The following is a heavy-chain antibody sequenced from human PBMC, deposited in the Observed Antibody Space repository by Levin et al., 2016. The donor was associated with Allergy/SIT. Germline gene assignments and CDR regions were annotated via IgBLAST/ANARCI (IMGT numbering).Heavy chain of an antibody. J-gene: IGHJ4*02. CDR2: LSGSTV. D-gene: IGHD1-26*01. V-gene: IGHV3-48*01. CDR3: ARDKGLSEGYPVFDY. Sequence: GGSLRLSCAASGFNIETHRRNWVRQAPGKGLEWVAYLSGSTVYYADSVKGRFTISSDSAKNSLYLQMNSLRAEDTAVYYCARDKGLSEGYPVFDYWGQGTLVTVSS. CDR1: GFNIETHR.